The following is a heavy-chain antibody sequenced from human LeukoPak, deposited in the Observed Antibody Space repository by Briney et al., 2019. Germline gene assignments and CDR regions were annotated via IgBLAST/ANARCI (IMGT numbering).Heavy chain of an antibody. CDR3: GAGDSYYFDY. CDR2: IYYSGST. D-gene: IGHD4-17*01. J-gene: IGHJ4*02. V-gene: IGHV4-30-4*08. Sequence: PSETLSLTCTVSGGSISSGDYYWSWIRQPPGKGLEWIGYIYYSGSTYYNPSLKSRVTISLDTSKNQFSLKLSSVTAADTAVYYCGAGDSYYFDYWGQGTLVTVSS. CDR1: GGSISSGDYY.